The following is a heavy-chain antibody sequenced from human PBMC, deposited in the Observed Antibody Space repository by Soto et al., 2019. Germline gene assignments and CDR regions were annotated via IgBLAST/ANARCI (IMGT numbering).Heavy chain of an antibody. D-gene: IGHD6-6*01. CDR1: GFTFSSYW. CDR3: ARDQGIAARPPWHYYYYGMDV. V-gene: IGHV3-7*03. CDR2: IKQDGSEK. Sequence: EVQLVESGGGLVQPGGSLRLSCAASGFTFSSYWMSWVRQAPGKGLEWVANIKQDGSEKYYVDSVKGRFTISRDNAKNSLYLQMNSLRAEDTAVYYCARDQGIAARPPWHYYYYGMDVWGQGTTVTVSS. J-gene: IGHJ6*02.